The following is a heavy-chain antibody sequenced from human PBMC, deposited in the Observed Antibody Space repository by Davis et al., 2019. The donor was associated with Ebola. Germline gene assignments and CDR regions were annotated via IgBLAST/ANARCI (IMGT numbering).Heavy chain of an antibody. D-gene: IGHD6-13*01. CDR3: AKDSSSWAYYDSAGYPFDH. CDR2: ISAYNDQI. J-gene: IGHJ4*02. CDR1: GYTFTSYG. Sequence: SVNVSCKTSGYTFTSYGISWLRQAPGQGREWMGWISAYNDQIKYAQKFEGRVTMTTDTSTNTGYMELRSLKSDDTAMYYCAKDSSSWAYYDSAGYPFDHWGQGTLVTVSS. V-gene: IGHV1-18*01.